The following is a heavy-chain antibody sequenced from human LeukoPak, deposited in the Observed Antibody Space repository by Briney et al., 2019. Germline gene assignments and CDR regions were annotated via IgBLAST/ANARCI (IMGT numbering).Heavy chain of an antibody. V-gene: IGHV3-23*01. CDR3: AKDVGSDSYFDY. D-gene: IGHD3-10*01. J-gene: IGHJ4*02. CDR2: ISGSGGST. Sequence: GGSLRLSCAASGFAFSSYAMSWVRQAPGKGLEWVSGISGSGGSTYSADSLKGRFTISRDNSKNTLYLQMNSLRAEDTAVYYCAKDVGSDSYFDYWGQGTLVTVSS. CDR1: GFAFSSYA.